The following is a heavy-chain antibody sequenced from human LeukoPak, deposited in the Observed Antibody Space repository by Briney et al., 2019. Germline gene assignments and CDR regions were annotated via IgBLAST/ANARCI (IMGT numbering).Heavy chain of an antibody. D-gene: IGHD2-15*01. CDR3: VRVGEGGYCSGGSCPRWFQH. J-gene: IGHJ1*01. V-gene: IGHV1-2*02. Sequence: ASVKVSCKASGYTFTGYYMHWVRQAPGQGLEWMGWINPNSGGTNYAQKFQGRVTMTRDTSISTAYMELSRLRSDDTAVYFCVRVGEGGYCSGGSCPRWFQHWGQGTLVTVSS. CDR2: INPNSGGT. CDR1: GYTFTGYY.